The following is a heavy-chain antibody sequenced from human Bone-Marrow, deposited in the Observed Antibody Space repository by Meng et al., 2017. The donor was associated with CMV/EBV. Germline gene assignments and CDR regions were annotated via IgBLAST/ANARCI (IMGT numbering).Heavy chain of an antibody. D-gene: IGHD3-3*01. Sequence: GGSLRLSCATSGFIFNDYYLAWIRQAPGKGLEWVSYISRGGTTKYYADSVKGRFAISRDNANNSVYLQMDSLRPEDTAVYYCARGAYDFWSGWSYYFDYWGQGTLVTVSS. V-gene: IGHV3-11*01. CDR3: ARGAYDFWSGWSYYFDY. CDR1: GFIFNDYY. CDR2: ISRGGTTK. J-gene: IGHJ4*02.